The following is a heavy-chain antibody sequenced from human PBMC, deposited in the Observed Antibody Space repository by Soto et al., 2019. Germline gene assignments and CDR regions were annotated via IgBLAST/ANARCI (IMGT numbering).Heavy chain of an antibody. CDR3: ARAFRGNYNWFDP. V-gene: IGHV3-30-3*01. D-gene: IGHD2-21*02. Sequence: PGGSLRLSCAASRFTFSSYAMHWVRQAPGKGLEWVAVISYDGSNKYYADSVKGRFTISRDNSKNTLYLQMNSLRAEDTAVYYCARAFRGNYNWFDPWGQGTLVTVSS. CDR2: ISYDGSNK. CDR1: RFTFSSYA. J-gene: IGHJ5*02.